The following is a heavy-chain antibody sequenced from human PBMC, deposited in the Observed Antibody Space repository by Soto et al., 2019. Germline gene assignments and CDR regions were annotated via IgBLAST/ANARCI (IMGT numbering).Heavy chain of an antibody. CDR1: GGTFNNNA. CDR2: IIPILGTA. V-gene: IGHV1-69*01. Sequence: QVQLVQSGAEVKKPGSSVKVSCKASGGTFNNNAISWVRQAPGQGLEWMGGIIPILGTANYAQKFRGRVTITADESTSTGYMDLSSLRSEDTGVYDCARTYDSSDYYGGGIGVWGQGTTVTVSS. D-gene: IGHD3-22*01. J-gene: IGHJ6*02. CDR3: ARTYDSSDYYGGGIGV.